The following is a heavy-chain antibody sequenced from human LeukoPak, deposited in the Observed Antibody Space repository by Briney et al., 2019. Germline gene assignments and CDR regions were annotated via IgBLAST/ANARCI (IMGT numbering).Heavy chain of an antibody. CDR1: GGSFSGYY. Sequence: SETLSLTCAVYGGSFSGYYWSWIRQPPGKGLEWIGEINHSGSTNYNPSLKSRVTISVDTSKNQFSLKLSSVTAADTAVYYCARLPRGNLPYIVGVTFDYWGQGTLVTVSS. D-gene: IGHD1-26*01. V-gene: IGHV4-34*01. J-gene: IGHJ4*02. CDR3: ARLPRGNLPYIVGVTFDY. CDR2: INHSGST.